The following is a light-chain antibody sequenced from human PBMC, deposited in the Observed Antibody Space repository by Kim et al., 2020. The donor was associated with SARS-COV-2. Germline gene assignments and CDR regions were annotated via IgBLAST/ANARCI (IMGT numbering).Light chain of an antibody. J-gene: IGKJ2*01. CDR1: QSVTST. CDR3: QQYNTWPPYT. V-gene: IGKV3-15*01. Sequence: VSPGARATLSGSASQSVTSTLARYQQKPGQAPRLLIYAASSRATGIPARFSGSGSGTEFTLTISSLQSEDFAVYYWQQYNTWPPYTFGQGTKLEI. CDR2: AAS.